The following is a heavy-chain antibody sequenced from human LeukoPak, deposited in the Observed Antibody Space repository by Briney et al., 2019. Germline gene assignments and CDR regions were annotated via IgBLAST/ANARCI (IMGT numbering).Heavy chain of an antibody. J-gene: IGHJ5*02. CDR2: ISYDETNK. V-gene: IGHV3-30*04. CDR1: GFTFTNYA. CDR3: ARDRFSSGYSSGWYSPRVGNWFDP. D-gene: IGHD6-19*01. Sequence: GRSLRLSCAASGFTFTNYAMHWVRQAPGKGLEWVAVISYDETNKYYEDSVKGRFTISRDSSKNTLYLQMSSLRDEDTAVYYCARDRFSSGYSSGWYSPRVGNWFDPWGQGTLVTVSS.